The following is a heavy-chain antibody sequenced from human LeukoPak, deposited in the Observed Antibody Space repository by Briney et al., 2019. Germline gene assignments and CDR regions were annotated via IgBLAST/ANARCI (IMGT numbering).Heavy chain of an antibody. CDR3: TREKRYFDWFQADY. CDR1: GFTFSDYA. J-gene: IGHJ4*02. D-gene: IGHD3-9*01. Sequence: GGSLRLSCTASGFTFSDYAMSWFRQAPGKGLEWVGFIRNKAYGGAAEYAASVKGRFTISRDDSKTIAYLQMNSLKTEDTAVYYCTREKRYFDWFQADYWGQGTLVTVSS. CDR2: IRNKAYGGAA. V-gene: IGHV3-49*03.